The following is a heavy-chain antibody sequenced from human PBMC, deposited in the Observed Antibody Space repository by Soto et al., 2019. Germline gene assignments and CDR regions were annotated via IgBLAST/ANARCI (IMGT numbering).Heavy chain of an antibody. CDR3: AIRGYQYAFDI. D-gene: IGHD2-2*01. J-gene: IGHJ3*02. Sequence: QLVESGGDVVQPGRSLRLSCAASGFSFSNYGMHWVRQAPGKGLEWVAVISSDGGDKYYADSVKGRFTISRDNSKNTLYLQMNRLRPEDTAMFYCAIRGYQYAFDIWGQGTMVTVSS. CDR1: GFSFSNYG. CDR2: ISSDGGDK. V-gene: IGHV3-30*03.